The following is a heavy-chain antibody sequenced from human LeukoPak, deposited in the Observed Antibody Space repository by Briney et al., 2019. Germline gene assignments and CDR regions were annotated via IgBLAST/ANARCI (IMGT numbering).Heavy chain of an antibody. V-gene: IGHV3-74*01. CDR2: INSDGSST. D-gene: IGHD7-27*01. CDR1: GFTFSSYW. Sequence: GGSLRLSCAASGFTFSSYWMHWVRQAPGKGLVWVSRINSDGSSTSYADSVKGRFTISRDSSKHTAFLQMKSLRAEDTAIYFCAMGTYFDYWGQGTLVTVS. CDR3: AMGTYFDY. J-gene: IGHJ4*02.